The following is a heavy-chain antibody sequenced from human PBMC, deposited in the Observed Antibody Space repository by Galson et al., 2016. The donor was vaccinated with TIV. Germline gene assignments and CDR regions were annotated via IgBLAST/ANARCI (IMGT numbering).Heavy chain of an antibody. Sequence: LSLTCTVSGGSISSTSYYWGWIRQPPGKGLEWIGNIYYSGSAYYNPSLKSRVTISVDTSKNQFSLKLSSVTAADTAVYYCATHCSSTTCLFDPWGQGTLVTVSS. CDR2: IYYSGSA. J-gene: IGHJ5*02. CDR1: GGSISSTSYY. D-gene: IGHD2-2*01. V-gene: IGHV4-39*01. CDR3: ATHCSSTTCLFDP.